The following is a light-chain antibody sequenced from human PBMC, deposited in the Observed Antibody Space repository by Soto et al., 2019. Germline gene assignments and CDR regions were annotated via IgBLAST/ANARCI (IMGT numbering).Light chain of an antibody. J-gene: IGKJ1*01. Sequence: DIQMTQSPSTLSASVGDRVTITCRASQSINFYLAWYQQKAGKAPKVLIWNAYTLESGVPSRFSGSGSGTEFALTISSLQTDDFATYYCQQYNSYSTWTFGQGTKVEIK. V-gene: IGKV1-5*01. CDR1: QSINFY. CDR3: QQYNSYSTWT. CDR2: NAY.